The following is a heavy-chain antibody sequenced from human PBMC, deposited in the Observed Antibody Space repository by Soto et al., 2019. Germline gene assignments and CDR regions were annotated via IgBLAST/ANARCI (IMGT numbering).Heavy chain of an antibody. D-gene: IGHD3-3*01. Sequence: SQRSPILPSAASACTFGINSMDLVGKTQGKGLEWVEAISGSGGSTYYADSVKGRFTISRDNSKNTLYLQMNSLRAEDTAVYYCAKSDPDDFWSGYYIKASYLFDYWGQGTLVTGS. J-gene: IGHJ4*02. CDR3: AKSDPDDFWSGYYIKASYLFDY. CDR2: ISGSGGST. CDR1: ACTFGINS. V-gene: IGHV3-23*01.